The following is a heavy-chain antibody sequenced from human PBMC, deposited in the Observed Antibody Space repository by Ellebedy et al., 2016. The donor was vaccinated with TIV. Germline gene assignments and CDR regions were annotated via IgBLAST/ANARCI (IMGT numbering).Heavy chain of an antibody. J-gene: IGHJ3*02. CDR3: ATAEIAAAGNSADAFDI. CDR1: GYTLTELS. CDR2: FDPEDGET. Sequence: ASVKVSCXVSGYTLTELSMHWVRQAPGKGLEWMGGFDPEDGETIYAQKFQGRVTMTEDTSTDTAYMELSSLRSEDTAVHYCATAEIAAAGNSADAFDIWGQGTMVTVSS. D-gene: IGHD6-13*01. V-gene: IGHV1-24*01.